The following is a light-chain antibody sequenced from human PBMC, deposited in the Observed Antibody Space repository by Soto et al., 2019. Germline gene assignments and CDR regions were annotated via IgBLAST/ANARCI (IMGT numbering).Light chain of an antibody. CDR3: QQYGSSGT. V-gene: IGKV3-20*01. J-gene: IGKJ1*01. CDR2: GAS. Sequence: IVLTPSPGPLSLSPGERATLSCRASQSVSNNYLAWYQQKPGQAPRLLIYGASNRATGIPDRFSGSGSGTDFTLTISRLEPEDFAVYYCQQYGSSGTFGQGTKVDIK. CDR1: QSVSNNY.